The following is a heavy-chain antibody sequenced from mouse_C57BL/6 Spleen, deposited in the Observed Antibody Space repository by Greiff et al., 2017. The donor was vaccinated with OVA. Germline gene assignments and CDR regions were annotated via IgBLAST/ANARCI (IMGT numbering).Heavy chain of an antibody. D-gene: IGHD2-5*01. J-gene: IGHJ4*01. CDR3: AREDSNYDYAMDY. CDR1: GFTFSDYY. Sequence: EVMLVESEGGLVQPGSSMKLSCTASGFTFSDYYMAWVRQVPEKGLEWVANINYDGSSTYYLDSLKSRFIISRDNAKNILYLQMSSLKSEDTATYYCAREDSNYDYAMDYWGQGTSVTVSS. V-gene: IGHV5-16*01. CDR2: INYDGSST.